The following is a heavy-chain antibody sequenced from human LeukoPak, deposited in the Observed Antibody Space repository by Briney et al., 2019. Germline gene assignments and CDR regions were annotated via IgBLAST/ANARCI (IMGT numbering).Heavy chain of an antibody. CDR1: GGSISSSSYY. CDR2: IFYSGNT. Sequence: SETLSLTCTVSGGSISSSSYYWGWIRQPPGKGLEWIGSIFYSGNTYYNASLKSRVTISVDTSKNHFSLKLSSVTSADTAVYYCARGRGGYGDGWFDPWGQGTLVTVSS. V-gene: IGHV4-39*02. D-gene: IGHD4-17*01. CDR3: ARGRGGYGDGWFDP. J-gene: IGHJ5*02.